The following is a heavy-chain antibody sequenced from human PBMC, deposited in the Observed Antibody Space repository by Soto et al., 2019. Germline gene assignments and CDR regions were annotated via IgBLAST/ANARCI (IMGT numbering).Heavy chain of an antibody. CDR2: IYYSGST. CDR1: GGSISSSSYY. Sequence: SETLSLTCTVSGGSISSSSYYWGWIRQPPGKGLEWIGSIYYSGSTYYNPSLKSRVTISVDTPKNQFSLKLSSVTAADTAVYYCARAPMVRGYLYYYYYGMDVWGQGTTVTVS. V-gene: IGHV4-39*07. D-gene: IGHD3-10*01. J-gene: IGHJ6*02. CDR3: ARAPMVRGYLYYYYYGMDV.